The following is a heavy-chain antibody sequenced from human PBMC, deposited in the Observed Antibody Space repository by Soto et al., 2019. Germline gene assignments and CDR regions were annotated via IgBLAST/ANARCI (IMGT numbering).Heavy chain of an antibody. CDR1: GYAFTSYD. CDR3: AEAEVRGAYFSGY. D-gene: IGHD3-10*01. J-gene: IGHJ4*02. Sequence: ASVKVSCKASGYAFTSYDSNWVRQATGQGLEWMGWMNINSGNTGYAQKFQGRVTMTRNTSISTAYMEVNSLRSEDTAVYYCAEAEVRGAYFSGYWGQGTLVTVSS. CDR2: MNINSGNT. V-gene: IGHV1-8*01.